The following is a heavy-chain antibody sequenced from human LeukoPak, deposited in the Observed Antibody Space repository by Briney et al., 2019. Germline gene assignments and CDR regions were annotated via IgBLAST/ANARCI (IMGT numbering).Heavy chain of an antibody. V-gene: IGHV1-2*02. CDR2: INPNSGGA. CDR3: ARTVPGEPFDY. Sequence: GASVKVSCKASGYTFTAYYMHWVRQAPGQPLEWMGWINPNSGGANSAQKFQGRVTMTRDTSISTAYMELSSLTSDDTAVYYCARTVPGEPFDYWGQGTLVTVSS. D-gene: IGHD6-19*01. CDR1: GYTFTAYY. J-gene: IGHJ4*02.